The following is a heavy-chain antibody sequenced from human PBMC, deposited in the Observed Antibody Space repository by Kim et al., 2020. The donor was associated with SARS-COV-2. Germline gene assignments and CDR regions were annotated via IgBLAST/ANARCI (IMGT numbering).Heavy chain of an antibody. CDR3: ARAPPAARSYYFDY. Sequence: SETLSLTCTVSGGSISSGGYYWSWIRQHPGKGLEWIGYIYYSGSTYYNPSLKSRVTISVDTSKNQFSLKLSSVTAADTAVYYCARAPPAARSYYFDYWGQGTLVTVSS. CDR1: GGSISSGGYY. V-gene: IGHV4-31*03. J-gene: IGHJ4*02. D-gene: IGHD2-15*01. CDR2: IYYSGST.